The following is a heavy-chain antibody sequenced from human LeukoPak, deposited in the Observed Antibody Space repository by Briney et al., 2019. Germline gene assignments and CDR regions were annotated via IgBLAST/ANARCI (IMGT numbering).Heavy chain of an antibody. CDR3: AKEVRGDAFDI. CDR1: EFTFRSYD. J-gene: IGHJ3*02. CDR2: ISYDGSNK. D-gene: IGHD3-16*01. V-gene: IGHV3-30*18. Sequence: PGRPLRLSCVASEFTFRSYDMHWVRQAPGKGLEWVAVISYDGSNKDYADSVKGRFTISRDNTKNTLFLQMNSLRAEDTAVYYCAKEVRGDAFDIWGQGTMVTVSS.